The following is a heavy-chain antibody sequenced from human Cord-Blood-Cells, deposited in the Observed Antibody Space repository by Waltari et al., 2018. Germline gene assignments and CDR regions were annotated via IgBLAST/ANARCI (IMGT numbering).Heavy chain of an antibody. D-gene: IGHD2-2*01. V-gene: IGHV3-30-3*01. Sequence: QVQLVESGGGVVQPGRSLRLSCAASGFTFSSYAMHWVRQAPGKGLEWVGVISYDGSNKYYADSVKGRFTISRDNSKNTLYLQMNSLRAEDTAVYYCARDSTSGGDYWGQGTLVTVSS. CDR3: ARDSTSGGDY. J-gene: IGHJ4*02. CDR2: ISYDGSNK. CDR1: GFTFSSYA.